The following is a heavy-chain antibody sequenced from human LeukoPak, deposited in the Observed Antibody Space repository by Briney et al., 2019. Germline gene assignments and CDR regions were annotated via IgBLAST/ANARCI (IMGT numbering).Heavy chain of an antibody. D-gene: IGHD3-22*01. V-gene: IGHV4-4*07. J-gene: IGHJ4*02. Sequence: SETLSLTCTVSGGSISSYYWSWIRQPAGKGLEWIGRIYTGGSTNYNPSLKSRVTMSVDTSKNQFSLKLSSVTAADTAVYYCARVVDRPATYYYDSSEVDYFDYWGQGTLVTVSS. CDR3: ARVVDRPATYYYDSSEVDYFDY. CDR1: GGSISSYY. CDR2: IYTGGST.